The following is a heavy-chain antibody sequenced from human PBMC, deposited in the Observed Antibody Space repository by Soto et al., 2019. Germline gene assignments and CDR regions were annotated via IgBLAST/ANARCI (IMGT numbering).Heavy chain of an antibody. V-gene: IGHV3-30-3*01. Sequence: GGSLRLSCAASGFTFSSYAMHWVRQAPGKGLEWVAVISYDGSNKYYADSVKGRFTISRDNSKNTLYLQMNSLRAEDTAVYYCARVLRYFDWLNYYYGMDVWGQGTPVTVSS. CDR1: GFTFSSYA. D-gene: IGHD3-9*01. CDR3: ARVLRYFDWLNYYYGMDV. CDR2: ISYDGSNK. J-gene: IGHJ6*02.